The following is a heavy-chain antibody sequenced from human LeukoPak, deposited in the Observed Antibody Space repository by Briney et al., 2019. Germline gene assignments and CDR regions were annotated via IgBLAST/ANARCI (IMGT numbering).Heavy chain of an antibody. CDR1: GFTFSSYA. CDR3: ARVIWSQYYFDY. Sequence: GGSLRLSCAASGFTFSSYAMSWVRQAPGKGLEWVSAISGSGGSTYYADSVKGRFTISRDNSKSTLYLQMNSLRAEDTAVYYCARVIWSQYYFDYWGQGTLVTVSS. D-gene: IGHD3-16*01. CDR2: ISGSGGST. V-gene: IGHV3-23*01. J-gene: IGHJ4*02.